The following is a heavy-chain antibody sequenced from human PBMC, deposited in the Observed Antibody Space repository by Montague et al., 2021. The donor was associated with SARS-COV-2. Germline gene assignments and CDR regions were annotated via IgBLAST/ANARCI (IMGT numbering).Heavy chain of an antibody. J-gene: IGHJ2*01. CDR2: IYYSGST. D-gene: IGHD3-22*01. Sequence: SETLSLTCTVSGGSISSSSYYRGWIRQPPGKGLEWIGRIYYSGSTYYNPSLKSRVTISVDTSKNQFSLKLSSVTAADTAVYYCARQPFTTMILVGITQPRSDFDLWGRGTLVTVSS. CDR1: GGSISSSSYY. CDR3: ARQPFTTMILVGITQPRSDFDL. V-gene: IGHV4-39*01.